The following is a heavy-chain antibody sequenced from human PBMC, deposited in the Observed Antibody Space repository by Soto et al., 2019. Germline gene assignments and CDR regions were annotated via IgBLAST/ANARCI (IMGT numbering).Heavy chain of an antibody. Sequence: QVQLQHWGAGLLKPSETLSLTCAVYGGSFSGYYWSWLSQPPGQGLEWNGEINHSGSTNYNPSLKSRGTISVDATKNRFSLRLSSVTAADTAVYYCARRPHIYVTNNWFDPWGQGTLVTVSS. V-gene: IGHV4-34*01. CDR3: ARRPHIYVTNNWFDP. CDR2: INHSGST. CDR1: GGSFSGYY. J-gene: IGHJ5*02. D-gene: IGHD2-21*01.